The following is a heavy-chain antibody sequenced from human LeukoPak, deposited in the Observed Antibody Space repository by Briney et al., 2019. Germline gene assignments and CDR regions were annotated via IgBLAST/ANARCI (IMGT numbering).Heavy chain of an antibody. D-gene: IGHD3-10*02. CDR1: GFTFTNYE. V-gene: IGHV3-48*03. Sequence: PGGSLRLSCAASGFTFTNYEMNWVRQAPGKGLEWVSYISSSGSTIYYADSVKGRFTISRDNAKNSLYLQMNSLRAEDTAVYYCAELGITMIGGVWGKGTTVTISS. CDR3: AELGITMIGGV. CDR2: ISSSGSTI. J-gene: IGHJ6*04.